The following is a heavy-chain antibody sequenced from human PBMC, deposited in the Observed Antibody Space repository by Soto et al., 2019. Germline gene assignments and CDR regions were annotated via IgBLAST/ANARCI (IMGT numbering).Heavy chain of an antibody. CDR3: ARDHLILPAHDFFYGSDV. J-gene: IGHJ6*02. V-gene: IGHV3-7*03. CDR1: GFTFSMYS. D-gene: IGHD2-21*02. CDR2: IPQDGVDG. Sequence: LRLSCEVSGFTFSMYSMSWVRQSPGKGLEWVAKIPQDGVDGHYADSVKGRCTISRDNGRNSLYLQLNNLRAEDAAVYYCARDHLILPAHDFFYGSDVWGRGATVTVSS.